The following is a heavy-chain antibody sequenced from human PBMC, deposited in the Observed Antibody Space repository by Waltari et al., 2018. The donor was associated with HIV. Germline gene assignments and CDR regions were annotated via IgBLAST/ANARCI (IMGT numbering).Heavy chain of an antibody. D-gene: IGHD3-16*01. J-gene: IGHJ6*02. V-gene: IGHV4-39*01. Sequence: QLHLQQSGPGLVNPSETLSLSCTVSGGSISRRNYSWGWIRQPPGMGLEWIGSIYYSGSTYYNPSLKSRVTVSVDTSRNQFSLKLYSVTAADTAVYYCTSGGVGSTEDFYYGMDVWGQGTTVTVSS. CDR2: IYYSGST. CDR1: GGSISRRNYS. CDR3: TSGGVGSTEDFYYGMDV.